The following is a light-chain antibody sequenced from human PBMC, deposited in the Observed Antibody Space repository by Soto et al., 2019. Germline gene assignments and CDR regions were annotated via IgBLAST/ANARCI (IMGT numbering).Light chain of an antibody. Sequence: SYELTQPPSVSVAPGKTARITCGGANIGSKSVHWYQQKPGQAPVLVIYYDSDRPSGIPERFSGSNSGNTATLTISRVEAGDEADHYCQVWDSSSDHVVFGGGTQLTV. CDR3: QVWDSSSDHVV. CDR2: YDS. CDR1: NIGSKS. J-gene: IGLJ2*01. V-gene: IGLV3-21*04.